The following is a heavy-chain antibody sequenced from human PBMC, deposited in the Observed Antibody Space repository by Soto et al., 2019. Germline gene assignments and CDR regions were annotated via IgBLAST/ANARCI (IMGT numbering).Heavy chain of an antibody. J-gene: IGHJ6*02. CDR1: GGSISSGGYS. CDR3: ARDLAVLVPAAMSYYYYGMDV. V-gene: IGHV4-30-2*01. D-gene: IGHD2-2*01. CDR2: IYHSGST. Sequence: QLQLQESGSGLMKPSQTLSLTCAVSGGSISSGGYSWSWIRQPPGKGLEWIGYIYHSGSTYYNPSLKSRVTISVDRSKNQFSLKLSSVTAADTAVYYCARDLAVLVPAAMSYYYYGMDVWGQGTTVTVSS.